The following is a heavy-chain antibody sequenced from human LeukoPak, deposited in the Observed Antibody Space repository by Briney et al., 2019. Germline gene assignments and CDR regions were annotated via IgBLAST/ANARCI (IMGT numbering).Heavy chain of an antibody. J-gene: IGHJ4*02. D-gene: IGHD3-16*01. CDR3: ARWGGTRQYYFDY. CDR2: INFDGSIK. Sequence: PGGSLRLSCAASGFSLSNYGLHWVRQGPGKGLEWVAVINFDGSIKYYADSVKGRFTISKDSSKNTLYPQMNSLRADDTAMYYCARWGGTRQYYFDYWGQGTLATVSS. V-gene: IGHV3-33*01. CDR1: GFSLSNYG.